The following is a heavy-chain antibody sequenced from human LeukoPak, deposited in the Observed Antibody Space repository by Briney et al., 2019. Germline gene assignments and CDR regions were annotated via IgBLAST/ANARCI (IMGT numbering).Heavy chain of an antibody. V-gene: IGHV4-34*01. J-gene: IGHJ3*02. CDR2: IDDGGNT. CDR3: ARFSRITWGDWGDAFDI. CDR1: GGSFSDYF. D-gene: IGHD2-21*02. Sequence: SETLSLTCSVYGGSFSDYFWSWIRQSPAKGLEWIGEIDDGGNTNYNPSLMSRVIVSMEKSKKQFSLVMRYVAAADTAVYYCARFSRITWGDWGDAFDIWGQGTTVIVSS.